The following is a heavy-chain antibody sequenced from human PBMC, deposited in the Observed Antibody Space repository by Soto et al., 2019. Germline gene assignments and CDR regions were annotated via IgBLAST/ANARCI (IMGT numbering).Heavy chain of an antibody. V-gene: IGHV4-31*03. CDR1: GDSITRGAYY. CDR3: ARARQYYDCELDP. CDR2: ISNTGRT. Sequence: QVQLQESGPGLVKPSQTLSLTCTVSGDSITRGAYYWTWIRQHPGKGLEWIGYISNTGRTYSNPSLKSRLSISLDTSENQFSLKLTSVTAVDTAIYYCARARQYYDCELDPWGQGTLVTVSS. D-gene: IGHD3-16*01. J-gene: IGHJ5*02.